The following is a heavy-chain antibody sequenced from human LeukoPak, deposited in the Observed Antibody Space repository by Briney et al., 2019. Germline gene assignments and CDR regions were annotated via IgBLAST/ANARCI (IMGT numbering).Heavy chain of an antibody. Sequence: GGSLRLPCAASGFTFSSYAMHWVRHAPGKGLEWVAVISYDGSNKYYADSVKGRFTISRDNSKNTLYLQMNSLRAEDTAVYYCARDLTNYYYGMDVWGQGTTVTVSS. CDR2: ISYDGSNK. CDR1: GFTFSSYA. CDR3: ARDLTNYYYGMDV. V-gene: IGHV3-30*04. J-gene: IGHJ6*02.